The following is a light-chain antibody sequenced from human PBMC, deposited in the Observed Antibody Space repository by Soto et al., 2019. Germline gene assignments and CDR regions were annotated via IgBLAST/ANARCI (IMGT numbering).Light chain of an antibody. CDR1: QSVSSSF. CDR3: QQYVSSPWA. Sequence: EIVLAQSPGTLSLSPGESATLSCRASQSVSSSFLAWYQQKAGQAPRLLLYGASRSATGIPDRFSGSGSGTDFTITISRLEPEDFAVYYCQQYVSSPWAFGQGTKVEI. V-gene: IGKV3-20*01. CDR2: GAS. J-gene: IGKJ1*01.